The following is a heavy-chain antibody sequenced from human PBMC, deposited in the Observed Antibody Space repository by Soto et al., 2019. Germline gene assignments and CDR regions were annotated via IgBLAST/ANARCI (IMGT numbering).Heavy chain of an antibody. CDR2: LYYSGNT. CDR3: ARGGGSTFNWFDP. D-gene: IGHD2-15*01. Sequence: QLQLQESGPGLVKPSETLSLTCTVSGGSISSFNYFWGWIRQPPGTGLEWIGSLYYSGNTYYNPSLQSRVTISVDTSKKQCTLTLRSVTAADTAVYYCARGGGSTFNWFDPWGQGTLVTVS. V-gene: IGHV4-39*01. CDR1: GGSISSFNYF. J-gene: IGHJ5*02.